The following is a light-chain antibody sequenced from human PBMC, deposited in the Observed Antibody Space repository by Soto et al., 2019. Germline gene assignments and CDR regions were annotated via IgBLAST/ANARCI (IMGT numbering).Light chain of an antibody. J-gene: IGKJ1*01. CDR2: GTS. V-gene: IGKV3-20*01. CDR3: QQYGTSPRT. Sequence: EFVMTQSLGTLSLSPGERATLSCRASQSVSSNYLAWYQQKPGQAPRLLIFGTSTRATGIPDRFSGSGSGTDFTLTISRLEPEDFAVYYCQQYGTSPRTFGQGTKVDIK. CDR1: QSVSSNY.